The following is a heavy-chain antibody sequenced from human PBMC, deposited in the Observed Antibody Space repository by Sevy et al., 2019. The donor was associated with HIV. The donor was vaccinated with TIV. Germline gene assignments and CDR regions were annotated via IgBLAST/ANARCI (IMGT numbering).Heavy chain of an antibody. CDR1: GDTLTNNY. D-gene: IGHD3-3*01. CDR3: ARGKGGIFGVVTGQFDY. J-gene: IGHJ4*02. V-gene: IGHV1-46*01. Sequence: ASVKVSCKAPGDTLTNNYMHWVRQAPGQGLEWMGIIDPSGGNTSYAQKFQGRVTMTRDTSTSTLYMDLSSLRSEDTAIYYCARGKGGIFGVVTGQFDYWGQGTLVTVSS. CDR2: IDPSGGNT.